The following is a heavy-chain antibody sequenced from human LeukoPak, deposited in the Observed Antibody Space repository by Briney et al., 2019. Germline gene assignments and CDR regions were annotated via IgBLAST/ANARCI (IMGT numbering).Heavy chain of an antibody. D-gene: IGHD6-13*01. V-gene: IGHV4-34*01. J-gene: IGHJ6*02. CDR3: ARHVNSSSWYGGYYYYYGMDV. Sequence: SETLSLTCAVYGGSFSGYYWSWIRQPPGKGLEWIGEINHSGSTNYNPSLKSRVTISVDTSKNQFSLKLSSVTAADTAVYYCARHVNSSSWYGGYYYYYGMDVWGQGTTVTVSS. CDR2: INHSGST. CDR1: GGSFSGYY.